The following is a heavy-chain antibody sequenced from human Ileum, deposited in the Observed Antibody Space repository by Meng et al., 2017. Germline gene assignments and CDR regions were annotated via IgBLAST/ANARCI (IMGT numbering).Heavy chain of an antibody. CDR1: GFTFSSYS. Sequence: EVQLVESGGDLVQPGGSLRVSCAASGFTFSSYSMNWVRQAPGKGLEWVSSISSSSSYIYYADSLKGRFTISRDNAKNSLYLQMNSLRAEDTAVYYCARERQDNRWFDPWGQGTLVTVSS. J-gene: IGHJ5*02. CDR2: ISSSSSYI. CDR3: ARERQDNRWFDP. D-gene: IGHD1-1*01. V-gene: IGHV3-21*01.